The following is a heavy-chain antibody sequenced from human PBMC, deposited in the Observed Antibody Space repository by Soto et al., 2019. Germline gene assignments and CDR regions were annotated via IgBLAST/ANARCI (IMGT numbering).Heavy chain of an antibody. CDR3: ARQPRGPGYGERGLYFDY. V-gene: IGHV4-39*01. Sequence: SETLSLTCTVSGGSISSGGYYWSWIRQHPGKGLEWIGYIYYSGSTYYNPSLKSRVTISVDTSRNQFSLNLISVTAADTAVYFCARQPRGPGYGERGLYFDYWGQGTLVTVSS. D-gene: IGHD3-16*01. CDR1: GGSISSGGYY. J-gene: IGHJ4*02. CDR2: IYYSGST.